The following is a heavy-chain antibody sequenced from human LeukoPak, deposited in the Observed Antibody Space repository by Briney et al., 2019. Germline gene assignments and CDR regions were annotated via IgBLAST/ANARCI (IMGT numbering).Heavy chain of an antibody. V-gene: IGHV3-33*01. Sequence: PGGSLRLSCAASGFTFSSYGMHWVRQAPGKGLEWVAVIWYDGSNKYYADSVKGRFTISRDNSKNTLYLQMNSLRAEDTAAYYCARDVGLELRFYDYWGQGTLVTVSS. CDR3: ARDVGLELRFYDY. D-gene: IGHD1-7*01. J-gene: IGHJ4*02. CDR1: GFTFSSYG. CDR2: IWYDGSNK.